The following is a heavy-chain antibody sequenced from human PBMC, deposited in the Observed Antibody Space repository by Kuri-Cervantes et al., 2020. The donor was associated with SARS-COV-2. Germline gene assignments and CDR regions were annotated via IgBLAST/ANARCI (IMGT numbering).Heavy chain of an antibody. V-gene: IGHV3-43*02. J-gene: IGHJ6*02. CDR3: TKDHNMDV. Sequence: GGSLRLSCAASGFTFSSYAMSWVRQAPGKGLEWVSLISWDGGSTYYADSVKGRFTISRDNSKNSLYLQMTRLRTEDTALYYCTKDHNMDVWGQGTTVTVSS. CDR2: ISWDGGST. CDR1: GFTFSSYA.